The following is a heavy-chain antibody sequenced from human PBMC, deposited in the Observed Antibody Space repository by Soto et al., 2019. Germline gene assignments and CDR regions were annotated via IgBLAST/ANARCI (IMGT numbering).Heavy chain of an antibody. CDR1: GFTFSSYG. CDR2: IWYDGSNK. V-gene: IGHV3-33*01. Sequence: QVQLVESGGGVVQPGRSLRLSCAASGFTFSSYGMHWVRQAPGKGLEWVAVIWYDGSNKYYADSVKGRFTISRDNSKNALYLQPDGLGAADTAVYYCARDRELHQLGHYYYGMDVWGHGTTVTVSS. CDR3: ARDRELHQLGHYYYGMDV. D-gene: IGHD6-13*01. J-gene: IGHJ6*02.